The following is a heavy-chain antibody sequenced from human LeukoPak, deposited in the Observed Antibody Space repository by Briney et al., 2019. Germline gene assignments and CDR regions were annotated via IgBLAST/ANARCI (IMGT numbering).Heavy chain of an antibody. CDR3: AKLGCTGTRRYTNY. CDR2: ISGSGDST. D-gene: IGHD2-2*02. V-gene: IGHV3-23*01. J-gene: IGHJ4*02. Sequence: GGSLRLSCAASGFTFSDYAMSWVRQAPGKGLEWVSVISGSGDSTYYADSVKGRFTISRDNSKNTLYLQMNSLRAEDTAVYHCAKLGCTGTRRYTNYWGQGTLVTVSS. CDR1: GFTFSDYA.